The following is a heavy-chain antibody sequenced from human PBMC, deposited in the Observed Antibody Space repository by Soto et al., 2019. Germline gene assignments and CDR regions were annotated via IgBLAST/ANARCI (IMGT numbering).Heavy chain of an antibody. CDR2: INPNSGGT. CDR1: GYTFSGYY. Sequence: QEQLVQSGAEVKKPGASVKVSCKASGYTFSGYYIHWLRQAPGQGLEWMGWINPNSGGTNYAQKFQGRVTVTRDTPTSTAYMELSRLTSDHTAVYYCARSLTEGYCTITGCYTRPLYGMDVWGQGTTVTVSS. CDR3: ARSLTEGYCTITGCYTRPLYGMDV. V-gene: IGHV1-2*02. D-gene: IGHD2-2*02. J-gene: IGHJ6*02.